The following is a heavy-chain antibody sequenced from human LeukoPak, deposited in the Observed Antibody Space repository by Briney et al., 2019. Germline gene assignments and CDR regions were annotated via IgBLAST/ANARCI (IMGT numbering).Heavy chain of an antibody. Sequence: PSETLSLTCTVSGGSISSYYWSWIRQPPGKGLEWIGYIYYSRSTNYNPSLKSRVTISVDTSKNQFSLKLSSVTAADTAVYYCARARPETGTTNPWGVYYYYYMDVWGKGTTVTVSS. D-gene: IGHD1-7*01. V-gene: IGHV4-59*01. J-gene: IGHJ6*03. CDR2: IYYSRST. CDR3: ARARPETGTTNPWGVYYYYYMDV. CDR1: GGSISSYY.